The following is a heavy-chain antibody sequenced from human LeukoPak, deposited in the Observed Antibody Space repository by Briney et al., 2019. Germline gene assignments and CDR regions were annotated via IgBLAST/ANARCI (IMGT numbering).Heavy chain of an antibody. V-gene: IGHV4-59*01. J-gene: IGHJ5*02. CDR2: IYYSGST. D-gene: IGHD2-15*01. CDR3: ARDRWDCSGGSCYSNWFDP. CDR1: GGSISSYY. Sequence: PSETLSLTCTVSGGSISSYYWSWLRQPPGKGLEWIGYIYYSGSTNYNPSLKSRVTISVDTSKNQFPLKLSSVTAADTAVYYCARDRWDCSGGSCYSNWFDPWGQGTLVTVSS.